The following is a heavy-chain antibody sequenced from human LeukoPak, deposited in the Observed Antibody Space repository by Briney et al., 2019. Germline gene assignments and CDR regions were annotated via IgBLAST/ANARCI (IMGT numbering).Heavy chain of an antibody. V-gene: IGHV3-30*18. Sequence: PGGSLRLSCAASGFTLSSYGMHWVRQAPGKGLEWVAVISYDGSNKYYADSVKGRFTISRDNSKNTLYLQMNSLRAEDTAVYYCAKEMYDYYYGMDVWGQGTTVTVSS. J-gene: IGHJ6*02. CDR2: ISYDGSNK. CDR1: GFTLSSYG. CDR3: AKEMYDYYYGMDV.